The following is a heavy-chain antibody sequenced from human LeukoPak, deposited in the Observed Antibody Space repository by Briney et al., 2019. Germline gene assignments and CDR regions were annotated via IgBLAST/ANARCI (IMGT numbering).Heavy chain of an antibody. CDR1: GGSISSYY. D-gene: IGHD1-26*01. V-gene: IGHV4-59*01. CDR3: ARSLGAIVFDY. Sequence: PSETLSLTCTVSGGSISSYYWSWIRQPPGKGLEWIGYIYYSGSTNYNPSLKSRVTISVDTSKNQFSLKLSSVTAADTAVYYCARSLGAIVFDYWAQGTLVTVP. CDR2: IYYSGST. J-gene: IGHJ4*02.